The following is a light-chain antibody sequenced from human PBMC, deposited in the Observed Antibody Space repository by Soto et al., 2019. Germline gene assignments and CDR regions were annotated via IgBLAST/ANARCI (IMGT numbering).Light chain of an antibody. CDR3: CSYAGSYYV. CDR2: DVS. J-gene: IGLJ1*01. CDR1: SSDVGGYNY. V-gene: IGLV2-11*01. Sequence: QSALTQPRSVSGSPGPSVTLSCTGTSSDVGGYNYVSWYQQHPGKAPKRMIYDVSKRPSGVPDRFSGSKSGNTASLTISGLQAEDEADYYCCSYAGSYYVFGTGTKLTVL.